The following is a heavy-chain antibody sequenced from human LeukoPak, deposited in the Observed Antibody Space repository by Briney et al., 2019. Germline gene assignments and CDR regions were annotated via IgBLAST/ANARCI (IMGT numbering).Heavy chain of an antibody. J-gene: IGHJ4*02. V-gene: IGHV4-59*08. Sequence: SETLSLTCSVSGGSITSYSWSWIRQPPGKGLDWIGYIYYSGSTNYNPSLKSRVTISVDTSKSQFSLKLSSVTAADTAVYYCARHSRGFFDFWGQGTLVTVSS. CDR3: ARHSRGFFDF. D-gene: IGHD3-10*01. CDR1: GGSITSYS. CDR2: IYYSGST.